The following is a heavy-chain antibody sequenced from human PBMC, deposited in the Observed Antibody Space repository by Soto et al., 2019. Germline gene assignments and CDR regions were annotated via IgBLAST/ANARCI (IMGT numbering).Heavy chain of an antibody. Sequence: GASAEVSSQASGYTFTSNGLCWVRQAPGQGLEWMGWISAYNGNTNYAQKLQGRVTMTTDTSTSTAYMELRSLRSDDTAVYYCARDRPRIAAAPSDYWVQGTLVTVSS. CDR3: ARDRPRIAAAPSDY. V-gene: IGHV1-18*01. CDR2: ISAYNGNT. D-gene: IGHD6-13*01. CDR1: GYTFTSNG. J-gene: IGHJ4*02.